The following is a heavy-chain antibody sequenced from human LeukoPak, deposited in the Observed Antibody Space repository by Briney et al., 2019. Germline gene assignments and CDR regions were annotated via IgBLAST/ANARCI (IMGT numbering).Heavy chain of an antibody. Sequence: PSETLSLTCTVSGGSISSYYWSWIRQPPGKGLEWIGYIYYSGSTNYNPSLKSRVTISVDTSKNQFSLKLSSVTAADTAVYHCARHATRGSFDPWGQGTLVTVSS. CDR2: IYYSGST. CDR1: GGSISSYY. D-gene: IGHD1-26*01. V-gene: IGHV4-59*08. J-gene: IGHJ5*02. CDR3: ARHATRGSFDP.